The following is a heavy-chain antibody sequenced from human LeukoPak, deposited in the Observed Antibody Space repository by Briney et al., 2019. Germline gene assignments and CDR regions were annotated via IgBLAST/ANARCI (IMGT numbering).Heavy chain of an antibody. Sequence: PSETLSLTCTVSGGSISSYYWSWIRQPPGKGLEWIGYVYYSGSTNYNPSLKSRVTISVDTSKIQFSLKLSSVTAADTAVYYCASQVLGYCPTTSCYYESHFDYWGQGTLVTVSS. CDR3: ASQVLGYCPTTSCYYESHFDY. CDR1: GGSISSYY. D-gene: IGHD2-2*01. J-gene: IGHJ4*02. V-gene: IGHV4-59*01. CDR2: VYYSGST.